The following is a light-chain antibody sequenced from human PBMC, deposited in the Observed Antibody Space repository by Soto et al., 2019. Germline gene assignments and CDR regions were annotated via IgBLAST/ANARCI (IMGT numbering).Light chain of an antibody. CDR3: QQYGRSPPFT. Sequence: EIVLTQSPGTLSLSPGERATLSCRASQTVSSRYLAWYQQKPGQAPRLLMYGASNRATGIPDWFSGSGSGTDFTLTISSLEPEDFAVYFCQQYGRSPPFTFGQGTKVEIK. J-gene: IGKJ2*01. V-gene: IGKV3-20*01. CDR1: QTVSSRY. CDR2: GAS.